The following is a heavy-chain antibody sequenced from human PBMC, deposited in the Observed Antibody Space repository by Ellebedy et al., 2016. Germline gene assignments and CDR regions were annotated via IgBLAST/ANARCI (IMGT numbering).Heavy chain of an antibody. CDR3: ASSVGGWDAFDI. V-gene: IGHV1-46*04. CDR2: INPSGGST. J-gene: IGHJ3*02. CDR1: GYTFTSYD. D-gene: IGHD6-19*01. Sequence: ASVKVSCKASGYTFTSYDINWVRQAPGQGLEWMGIINPSGGSTSYAQKLQGRATMTRDTSTSTVYMELSSLRSDDTAVYYCASSVGGWDAFDIWGQGTMATVSS.